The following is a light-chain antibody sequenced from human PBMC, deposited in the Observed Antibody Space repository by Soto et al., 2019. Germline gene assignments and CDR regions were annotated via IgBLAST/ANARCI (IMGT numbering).Light chain of an antibody. Sequence: EIVLTESPGTLSLSPGDRATLSCRASQSVTSNYLAWYQQKPGQAPRLLIYDASNRATGIPARFSGSGSGTDFTLTISKVEPEDFAVYYCQQYGTPRSVTFGQGTRLEIK. CDR3: QQYGTPRSVT. CDR2: DAS. V-gene: IGKV3-20*01. CDR1: QSVTSNY. J-gene: IGKJ5*01.